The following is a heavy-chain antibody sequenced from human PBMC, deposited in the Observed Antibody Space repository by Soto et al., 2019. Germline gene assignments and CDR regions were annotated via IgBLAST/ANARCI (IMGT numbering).Heavy chain of an antibody. J-gene: IGHJ3*02. D-gene: IGHD3-22*01. V-gene: IGHV3-15*01. CDR2: IKSTTDCGTT. CDR3: NTQLYYYDSNGYLTAFDI. Sequence: SGGSLRLSCAASEFTFSNAWMSFVRQAPGKGLEWVGRIKSTTDCGTTDYAAPVKGRFTISRDYSKNTLYLQMNSLKTEDTAVYYCNTQLYYYDSNGYLTAFDIWGQGTMVTVSS. CDR1: EFTFSNAW.